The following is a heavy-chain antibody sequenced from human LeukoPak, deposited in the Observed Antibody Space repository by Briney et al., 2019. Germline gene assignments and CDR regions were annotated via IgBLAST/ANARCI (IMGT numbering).Heavy chain of an antibody. CDR3: AKDSKDLFPLDY. J-gene: IGHJ4*02. V-gene: IGHV3-66*02. CDR1: GFTVSTNY. D-gene: IGHD2/OR15-2a*01. Sequence: GGSLRLSCAASGFTVSTNYMTWVRQAPGKGLEWVSVIYRDGGTYYADSVKGRFTIPRDNSKNTLYLQMNSLRAEDTAVYYCAKDSKDLFPLDYWGQGTLVTVSS. CDR2: IYRDGGT.